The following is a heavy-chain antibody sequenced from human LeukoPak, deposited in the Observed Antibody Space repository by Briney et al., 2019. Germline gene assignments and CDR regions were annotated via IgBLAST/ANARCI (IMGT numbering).Heavy chain of an antibody. Sequence: SETLSLTCAVSGESFSGYYWSWIRQPPGQGLEWIGEINHSGSTTYSPSLKSRVTISVHTSKNHLSLRLNSVTATDTAFYYCARGPSWYYNYWGQGTLVTVSS. J-gene: IGHJ4*02. CDR3: ARGPSWYYNY. CDR1: GESFSGYY. CDR2: INHSGST. V-gene: IGHV4-34*01. D-gene: IGHD6-6*01.